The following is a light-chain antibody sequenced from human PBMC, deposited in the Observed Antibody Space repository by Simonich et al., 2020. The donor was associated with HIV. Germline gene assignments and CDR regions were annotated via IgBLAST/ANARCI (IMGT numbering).Light chain of an antibody. CDR2: KTS. CDR1: QSFSNW. J-gene: IGKJ1*01. Sequence: DIQMTQSPSTLSASVGDRVTITCRASQSFSNWLAWYQQKPGKAPKLLIFKTSNLESGVPSRFTGSGSGTEFTLTISSLQPDDFATYYCQQYNRYWTFGQGTKVEIK. CDR3: QQYNRYWT. V-gene: IGKV1-5*03.